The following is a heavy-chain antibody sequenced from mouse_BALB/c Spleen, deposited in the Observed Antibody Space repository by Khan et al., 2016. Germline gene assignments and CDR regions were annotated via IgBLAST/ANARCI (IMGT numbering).Heavy chain of an antibody. J-gene: IGHJ4*01. Sequence: QIQLVQSGPELKKPGETVKISCKASGYTFTNYGMNWVKQAPGKGLKWMGWINTYTGEPTYADDFKGRVAFSLETSASTAYLQINNLKNEDMATYVCARYGDYAMDYWGQGTSVTVSS. CDR3: ARYGDYAMDY. V-gene: IGHV9-1*02. D-gene: IGHD1-1*02. CDR2: INTYTGEP. CDR1: GYTFTNYG.